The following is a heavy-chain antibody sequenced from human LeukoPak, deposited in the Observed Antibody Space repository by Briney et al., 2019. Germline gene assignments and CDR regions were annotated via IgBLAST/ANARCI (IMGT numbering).Heavy chain of an antibody. Sequence: TGGSLRLSCAASGFTFSSYSMNWVRQAPGKGLEWVSYISSSSSTIYYADSVKGRFTISRDNAKNSLYLQMNSLRAEDTAVYYCARDLEVQDYYYYGMDVWGQGTTVTVSS. V-gene: IGHV3-48*01. CDR3: ARDLEVQDYYYYGMDV. J-gene: IGHJ6*02. CDR2: ISSSSSTI. CDR1: GFTFSSYS. D-gene: IGHD1-1*01.